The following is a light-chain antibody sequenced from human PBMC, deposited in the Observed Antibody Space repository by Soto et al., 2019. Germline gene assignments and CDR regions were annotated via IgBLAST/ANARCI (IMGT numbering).Light chain of an antibody. Sequence: EIVLTQSPATLSLSPGERATLSCRASQSVSSYLAWYQQKPGQAPRLLIYDASNRATGIPARFSGSGSGTNFPPPTSSLEPEDFGFYYCKKVTNWLGTFAQGT. CDR3: KKVTNWLGT. CDR1: QSVSSY. CDR2: DAS. V-gene: IGKV3-11*01. J-gene: IGKJ2*01.